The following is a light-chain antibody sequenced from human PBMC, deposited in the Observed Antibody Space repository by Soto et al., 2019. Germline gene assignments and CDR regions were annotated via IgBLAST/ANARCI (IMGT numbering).Light chain of an antibody. CDR2: EVR. CDR1: GGDVGHYDL. Sequence: QAVVTQPASVSGSPGQSITISCAGSGGDVGHYDLLSWYQQIPGKAPKLMIYEVRNRPSGVSDRFSGSRSGNTASLTISGLQAEDESDYYCSSYTSSSTWVFGGGTKLTVL. J-gene: IGLJ3*02. V-gene: IGLV2-14*02. CDR3: SSYTSSSTWV.